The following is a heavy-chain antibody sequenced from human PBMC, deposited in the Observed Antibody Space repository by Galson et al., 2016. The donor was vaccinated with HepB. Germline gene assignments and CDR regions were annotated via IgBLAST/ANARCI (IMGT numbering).Heavy chain of an antibody. V-gene: IGHV1-3*01. J-gene: IGHJ6*02. Sequence: SVKVSCKASGFTFTSHVMHWVRQAPGQRPEWMGWINGGNSNIRYSQKFEGRVTITRDTYATTAYMELSSLTSEDTAVYYCARGRGNSYYGMDVWGQGTTVTVSS. CDR1: GFTFTSHV. CDR2: INGGNSNI. CDR3: ARGRGNSYYGMDV. D-gene: IGHD4-23*01.